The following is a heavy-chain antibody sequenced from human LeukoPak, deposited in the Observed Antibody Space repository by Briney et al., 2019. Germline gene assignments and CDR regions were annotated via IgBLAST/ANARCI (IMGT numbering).Heavy chain of an antibody. CDR1: GFTFSSYA. D-gene: IGHD6-19*01. CDR3: AKAVWDSSGYDY. CDR2: ISGSGGST. V-gene: IGHV3-23*01. Sequence: GGSLRLSRAASGFTFSSYAMSWVRQAPGKGLEWVSAISGSGGSTYYADTVKGRFTISRDNSKNTLYLQMNSLRAEDTAVYYCAKAVWDSSGYDYWGQGTLVTVSS. J-gene: IGHJ4*02.